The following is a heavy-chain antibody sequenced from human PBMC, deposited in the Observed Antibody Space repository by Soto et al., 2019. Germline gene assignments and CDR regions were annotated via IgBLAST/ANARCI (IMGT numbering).Heavy chain of an antibody. Sequence: SETLSLTCTVSGGSISSYYWSWIRQPPGKGLEWIGYIYYSGSTNYNPSLKSRVTISVDTSKNQFSLKLSSVTAADTAVYYCARGVVPAAMGGDAFDIWGQGTMVTVSS. CDR3: ARGVVPAAMGGDAFDI. CDR1: GGSISSYY. J-gene: IGHJ3*02. CDR2: IYYSGST. D-gene: IGHD2-2*01. V-gene: IGHV4-59*01.